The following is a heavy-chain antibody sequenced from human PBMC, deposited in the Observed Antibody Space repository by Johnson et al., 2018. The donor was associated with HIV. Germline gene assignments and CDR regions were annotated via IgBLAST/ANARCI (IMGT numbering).Heavy chain of an antibody. Sequence: VQLVESGGGVVQPGGSLRLSCAASGCTFSNYWMHWVRQGLGKGLVWVSRINSDGSSTSYADSVKGRFTMSTDKAKISLFLQLNRLRAEDTAVYYCAIGYVGLYDALDIWGQGTMVTVSS. D-gene: IGHD3-16*01. V-gene: IGHV3-74*02. CDR2: INSDGSST. CDR3: AIGYVGLYDALDI. J-gene: IGHJ3*02. CDR1: GCTFSNYW.